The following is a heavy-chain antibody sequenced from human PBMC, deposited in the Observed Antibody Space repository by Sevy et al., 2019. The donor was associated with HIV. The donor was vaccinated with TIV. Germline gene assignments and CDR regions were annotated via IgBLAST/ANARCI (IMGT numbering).Heavy chain of an antibody. CDR3: AKSYTIFGVVISYYYYGMDV. D-gene: IGHD3-3*01. V-gene: IGHV3-30*02. CDR2: IRYDGSNK. CDR1: GFTFSSYG. Sequence: GGSLRLSCAASGFTFSSYGMHWVRQAPGKGLEWVAFIRYDGSNKYYADSVKGRFTISRDNSKNTLYLQMNSLRAEDTAVYYCAKSYTIFGVVISYYYYGMDVWCQGTTVTVSS. J-gene: IGHJ6*02.